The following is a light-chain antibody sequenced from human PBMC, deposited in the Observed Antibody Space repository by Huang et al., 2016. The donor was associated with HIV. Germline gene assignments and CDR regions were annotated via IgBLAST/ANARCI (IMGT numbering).Light chain of an antibody. CDR2: GAS. Sequence: IVITQSPGTLSVSPGERAILSCRTSQSVSNNLAWYQQKPGQAPRLLSYGASTRATGVAVWVSGSGSGTEFTLTITSLESEDLALYYCQQYDDWPRTFGQGTRVEI. J-gene: IGKJ1*01. V-gene: IGKV3-15*01. CDR3: QQYDDWPRT. CDR1: QSVSNN.